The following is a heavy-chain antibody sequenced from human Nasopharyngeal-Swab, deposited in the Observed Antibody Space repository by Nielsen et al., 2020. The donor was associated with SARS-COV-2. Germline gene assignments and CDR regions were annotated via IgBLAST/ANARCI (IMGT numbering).Heavy chain of an antibody. CDR3: ARGPTQQLVRDY. CDR2: IHYSGST. V-gene: IGHV4-59*12. Sequence: WIRQPPGKGLEWIGYIHYSGSTNYNPSLKSRVTISVDTSKNQFSLKLSSVTAADTAVYYCARGPTQQLVRDYWGQGTLVTVSS. D-gene: IGHD6-13*01. J-gene: IGHJ4*02.